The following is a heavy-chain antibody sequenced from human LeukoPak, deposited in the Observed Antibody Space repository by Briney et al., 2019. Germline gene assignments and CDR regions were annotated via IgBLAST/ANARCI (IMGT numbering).Heavy chain of an antibody. Sequence: GGSLRLSCTVSGFTVSINSMSWVRQAPGKGLEWVSYISSSGSTIYYADSVKGGFTISRDNAKNSLYLQMNSLRAEDTAVYYCARVVEGAFDIWGQGTMVTVSS. CDR2: ISSSGSTI. CDR3: ARVVEGAFDI. J-gene: IGHJ3*02. D-gene: IGHD2-2*01. CDR1: GFTVSINS. V-gene: IGHV3-11*04.